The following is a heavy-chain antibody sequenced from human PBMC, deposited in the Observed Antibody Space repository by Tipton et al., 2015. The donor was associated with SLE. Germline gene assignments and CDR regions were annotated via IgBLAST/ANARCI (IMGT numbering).Heavy chain of an antibody. CDR2: IYHSGST. D-gene: IGHD4-17*01. CDR1: GGSISDIIYS. Sequence: TLSLTCTVSGGSISDIIYSWSWIRQPPGKGLEWIGNIYHSGSTYYNPSLKSRVTISIDTSKNQFSLRLGSVTAADTAMYYCARDYGDFNWFDPWGQGTLVIVSS. CDR3: ARDYGDFNWFDP. J-gene: IGHJ5*02. V-gene: IGHV4-30-2*05.